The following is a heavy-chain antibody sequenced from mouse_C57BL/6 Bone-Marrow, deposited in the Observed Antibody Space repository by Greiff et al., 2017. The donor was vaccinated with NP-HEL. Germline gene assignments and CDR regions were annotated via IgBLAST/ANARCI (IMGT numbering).Heavy chain of an antibody. D-gene: IGHD2-1*01. J-gene: IGHJ1*03. V-gene: IGHV1-55*01. Sequence: VQLQQPGAELVKPGASVKMSCKASGYTFTSYWITWVKQRPGQGLEWIGDIYPGSGSTNYNEKFKSKATLTVDTSSSTAYMQLSSLTSEDSAVYYCARYLVGNHWYFDVWGTGTTVTVSS. CDR1: GYTFTSYW. CDR3: ARYLVGNHWYFDV. CDR2: IYPGSGST.